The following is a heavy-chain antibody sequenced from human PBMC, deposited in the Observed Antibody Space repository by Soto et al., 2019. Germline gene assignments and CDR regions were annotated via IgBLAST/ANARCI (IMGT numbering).Heavy chain of an antibody. Sequence: EVQLLEAGGGLIQPGGSLRLPCATSGFTFSNYAMSWVRQAPGKGLEWVSVFGIDSVTYYADSVRGRFTISRDNSMKTLYLQMNSLRAEDTALYYCAKARGSFDHTGPDQWGQGTPVTVSS. J-gene: IGHJ4*02. CDR3: AKARGSFDHTGPDQ. D-gene: IGHD2-8*02. V-gene: IGHV3-23*01. CDR1: GFTFSNYA. CDR2: FGIDSVT.